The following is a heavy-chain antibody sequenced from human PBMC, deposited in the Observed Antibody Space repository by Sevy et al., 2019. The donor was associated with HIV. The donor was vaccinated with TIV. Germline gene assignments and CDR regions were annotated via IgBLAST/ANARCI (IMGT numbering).Heavy chain of an antibody. Sequence: SETLSLTCTVSGGSISTYYWSWIRQPPGKGLEYIGYIYYTGSTNYNPSLKSRVTISVDTSKNQFSLKLRSVTAVDTAVYYCAGAPHVRSGDDSLNWFDPWGQGTLVTVSS. D-gene: IGHD5-12*01. CDR1: GGSISTYY. CDR2: IYYTGST. CDR3: AGAPHVRSGDDSLNWFDP. J-gene: IGHJ5*02. V-gene: IGHV4-59*01.